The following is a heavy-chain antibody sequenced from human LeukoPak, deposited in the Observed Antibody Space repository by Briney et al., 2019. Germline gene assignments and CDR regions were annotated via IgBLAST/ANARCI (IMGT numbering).Heavy chain of an antibody. V-gene: IGHV4-34*01. J-gene: IGHJ6*02. CDR3: ARGSTIFGVVIKLNYYGMDV. CDR1: GGSFSGYY. Sequence: SETLSLTCAVYGGSFSGYYWSWIRQPPGKGLEWIGEINHSGSTNYNPSLKSRVTISVDTSKNQFSLKLSSVTAADTAVYHCARGSTIFGVVIKLNYYGMDVWGQGTTVTVSS. CDR2: INHSGST. D-gene: IGHD3-3*01.